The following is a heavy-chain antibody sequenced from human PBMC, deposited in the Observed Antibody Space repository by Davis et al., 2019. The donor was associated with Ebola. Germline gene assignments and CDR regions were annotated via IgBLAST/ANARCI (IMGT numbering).Heavy chain of an antibody. CDR1: GGSISSSSYY. J-gene: IGHJ6*02. CDR2: IYYSGST. D-gene: IGHD5-18*01. V-gene: IGHV4-61*05. Sequence: SETLSLTCTVSGGSISSSSYYWSWIRQPPGKGLEWIGYIYYSGSTNYSPSLKSRVTISVDTSKNQFSLKLSSVTAADTAVYYCARLYTAMVFYGMDVWGQGTTVTVSS. CDR3: ARLYTAMVFYGMDV.